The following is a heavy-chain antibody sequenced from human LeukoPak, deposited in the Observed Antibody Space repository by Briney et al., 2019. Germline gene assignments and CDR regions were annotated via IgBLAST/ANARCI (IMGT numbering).Heavy chain of an antibody. CDR1: GDSISYFY. Sequence: SETLSLTCSVSGDSISYFYWSWIRQAAGKGLEWIGRIHSSGSTDYNPSLKSRVTMSVDTSKNQFSLKLSSVTAADTAVYYCARILTGYKGPYYMDVWGQGTMVTVSS. D-gene: IGHD3-9*01. CDR2: IHSSGST. CDR3: ARILTGYKGPYYMDV. J-gene: IGHJ3*01. V-gene: IGHV4-4*07.